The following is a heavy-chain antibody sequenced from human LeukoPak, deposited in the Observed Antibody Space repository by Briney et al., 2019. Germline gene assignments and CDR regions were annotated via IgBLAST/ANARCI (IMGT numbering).Heavy chain of an antibody. CDR1: GYTFTGYY. CDR3: ARKTRAISAPDY. Sequence: ASVTVSCTASGYTFTGYYMHWVRQAPGQGLEWMGWINPNSGATHYSQKFQGRVTLTRDTSISTAYMELSSLRSDDTAIHYCARKTRAISAPDYWGQGTLVTVSS. V-gene: IGHV1-2*02. D-gene: IGHD6-13*01. CDR2: INPNSGAT. J-gene: IGHJ4*02.